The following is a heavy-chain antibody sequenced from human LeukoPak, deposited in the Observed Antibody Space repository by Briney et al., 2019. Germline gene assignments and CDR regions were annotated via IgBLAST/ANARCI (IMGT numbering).Heavy chain of an antibody. J-gene: IGHJ6*03. CDR2: IRSKAYRGTT. CDR1: GFTFGDYA. Sequence: GGSLRLSCTASGFTFGDYAMSWVRQAPGKGLEWVGFIRSKAYRGTTEYAASVKGRFTILRDDSKSIAYLQMNSLKTEDTAVYYCTRDQMYYDILTGPLYYMDVWGKGTTVTVSS. CDR3: TRDQMYYDILTGPLYYMDV. V-gene: IGHV3-49*04. D-gene: IGHD3-9*01.